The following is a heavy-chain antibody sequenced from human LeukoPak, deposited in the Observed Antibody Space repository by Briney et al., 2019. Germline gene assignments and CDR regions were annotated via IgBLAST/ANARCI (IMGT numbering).Heavy chain of an antibody. J-gene: IGHJ6*03. CDR3: ARGPYYYYYMDV. V-gene: IGHV1-69*05. CDR2: IIPIFGTA. CDR1: GGTFSSYA. Sequence: SVKVSCKASGGTFSSYAISWVRQAPGQGVEWMGGIIPIFGTANYAQKFQGRVTITTDESTSTAYMELSSLRSEDTAVYYCARGPYYYYYMDVWGKGTTVTVSS.